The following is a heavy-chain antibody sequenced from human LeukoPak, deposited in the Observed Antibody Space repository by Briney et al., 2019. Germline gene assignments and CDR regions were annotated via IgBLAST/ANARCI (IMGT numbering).Heavy chain of an antibody. CDR1: GNSISNYA. D-gene: IGHD3-16*01. J-gene: IGHJ6*02. V-gene: IGHV1-69*13. Sequence: SVKVSCKASGNSISNYAVSWVRQAPGQGFEWMGGIIPIFGTADYAQKFQGRVTITADQSTSTTYMALSSLKPEDTATYYCTTRACHAGGCSSSFYYYYGLHFWGQGTTVSVSS. CDR3: TTRACHAGGCSSSFYYYYGLHF. CDR2: IIPIFGTA.